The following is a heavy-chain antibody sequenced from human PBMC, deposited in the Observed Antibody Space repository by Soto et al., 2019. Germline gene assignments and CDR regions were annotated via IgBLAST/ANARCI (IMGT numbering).Heavy chain of an antibody. CDR3: AREDHYYGSGSFFDAFDI. CDR2: ISYDGSNK. D-gene: IGHD3-10*01. CDR1: GFTFSSYA. Sequence: GGSLRLSCAASGFTFSSYAMHWVRQAPGKGLEWVAVISYDGSNKYYADSVKGRFTISRDNSKNTRYLQMNSLRAEDTAVYYCAREDHYYGSGSFFDAFDIWGQGTMVTVSS. J-gene: IGHJ3*02. V-gene: IGHV3-30-3*01.